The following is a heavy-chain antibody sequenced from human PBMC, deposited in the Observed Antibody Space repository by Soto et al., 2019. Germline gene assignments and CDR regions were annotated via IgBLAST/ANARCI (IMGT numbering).Heavy chain of an antibody. CDR3: VKHSEYQLLSRFDP. CDR1: GFSFSTYA. J-gene: IGHJ5*02. Sequence: EVHLLESGGGSVQPGGSLRLSCAASGFSFSTYAMSWVRQAPGKGLDWVSGISAGGGNTFYADSVRGRFTISRDNSKNTLYLQINSLRAEDTALYYCVKHSEYQLLSRFDPCGQGTLVTVSS. D-gene: IGHD2-2*01. CDR2: ISAGGGNT. V-gene: IGHV3-23*01.